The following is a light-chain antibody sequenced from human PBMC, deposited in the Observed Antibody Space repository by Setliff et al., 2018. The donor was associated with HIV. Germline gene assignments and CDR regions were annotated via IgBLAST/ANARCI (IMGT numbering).Light chain of an antibody. CDR3: NSYTTTSTHVL. V-gene: IGLV2-14*01. CDR1: SSDVGGYSY. Sequence: QSVLTQPASVSGSPGQSITISCTGTSSDVGGYSYVSWYQQHPGKAPKLMIYEVSNRPSGVSNRFSGSKSGNTASLTVSGLQAEDEADYYCNSYTTTSTHVLFGGGTKVTVL. J-gene: IGLJ2*01. CDR2: EVS.